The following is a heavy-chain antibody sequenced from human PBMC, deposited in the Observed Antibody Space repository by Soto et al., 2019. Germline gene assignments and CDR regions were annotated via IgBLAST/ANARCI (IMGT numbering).Heavy chain of an antibody. CDR3: VRDTKASDCSSTSCHRWDH. Sequence: EVQLVESGGGLVQPGGSLRLSCTASGFTFSKYSMNWARQAPGKGLEWISYISSSSSPIYYADSVKGRFTISRDNAKNSLYLEMNSLRAEDTAIYYCVRDTKASDCSSTSCHRWDHWGQGNLVTVSS. J-gene: IGHJ4*02. D-gene: IGHD2-2*01. CDR2: ISSSSSPI. CDR1: GFTFSKYS. V-gene: IGHV3-48*01.